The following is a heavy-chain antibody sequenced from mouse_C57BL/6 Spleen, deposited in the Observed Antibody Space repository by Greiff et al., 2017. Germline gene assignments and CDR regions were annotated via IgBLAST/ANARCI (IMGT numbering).Heavy chain of an antibody. J-gene: IGHJ4*01. D-gene: IGHD2-10*02. CDR1: GYTFTSYW. CDR2: IYPGSGST. CDR3: ARETGNFEKVWDY. V-gene: IGHV1-55*01. Sequence: QQPGAELVKPGASVKMSCKASGYTFTSYWITWVKQRPGQGLEWIGDIYPGSGSTNYNEKFKSKATLTVDTSSSTAYMQLSSLTSEDSAVYYCARETGNFEKVWDYWGQGTSVTVSS.